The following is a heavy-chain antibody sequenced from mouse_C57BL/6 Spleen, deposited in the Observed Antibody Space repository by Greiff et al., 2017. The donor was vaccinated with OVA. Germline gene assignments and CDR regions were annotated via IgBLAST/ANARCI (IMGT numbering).Heavy chain of an antibody. CDR1: GYTFTSYS. Sequence: VKVVESGAELARPGASVKMSCKASGYTFTSYSMHWVKQRPGQGLEWIGYINPSSGYTKYNQKFKDKATLTADKSYSTAYMQLSSLTSEDSAVYDCARYYSSGYYAMDYWGQGTSVTVSS. V-gene: IGHV1-4*01. D-gene: IGHD2-5*01. J-gene: IGHJ4*01. CDR3: ARYYSSGYYAMDY. CDR2: INPSSGYT.